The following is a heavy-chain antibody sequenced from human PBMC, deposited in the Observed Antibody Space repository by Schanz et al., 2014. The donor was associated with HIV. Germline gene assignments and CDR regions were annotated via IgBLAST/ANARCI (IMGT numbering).Heavy chain of an antibody. Sequence: QVQLVQSGAEVKKPGASVKVSCKASGYTFTSYDINWVRQAPGQGLEWMGWISAYKGNTNYAQKLQGRVTMTTDTSTNTAYMELRRLRSDDTAVYYCARWGRGCSGGSCYWGYYAMDVWGQGTTVTVSS. V-gene: IGHV1-18*01. CDR3: ARWGRGCSGGSCYWGYYAMDV. CDR2: ISAYKGNT. D-gene: IGHD2-15*01. CDR1: GYTFTSYD. J-gene: IGHJ6*02.